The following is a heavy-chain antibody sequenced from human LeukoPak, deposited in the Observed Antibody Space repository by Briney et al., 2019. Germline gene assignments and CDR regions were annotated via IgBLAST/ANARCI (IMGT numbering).Heavy chain of an antibody. CDR3: AKDADTATIIYWYFDL. CDR1: GFSFRAYG. Sequence: PGGSLRLSCAASGFSFRAYGMHWVRQAPGKGLEWVVVISDDGSNEYYSDSVKGRFTISRDNSRNSLYLQMNSLRAEDTAVYYCAKDADTATIIYWYFDLWGRGTLVTVSS. J-gene: IGHJ2*01. V-gene: IGHV3-30*18. CDR2: ISDDGSNE. D-gene: IGHD5-18*01.